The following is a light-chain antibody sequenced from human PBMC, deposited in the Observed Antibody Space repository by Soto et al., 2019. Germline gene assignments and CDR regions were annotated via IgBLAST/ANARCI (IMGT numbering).Light chain of an antibody. CDR3: QQYNNWPPWT. CDR1: QSVSSN. J-gene: IGKJ2*01. V-gene: IGKV3-15*01. CDR2: GAS. Sequence: EIVMTQSPATLSVSPGERATLSCRASQSVSSNLAWYQQKPGQAPRLLIYGASTRATGIPARFSGSGSGTEFTLTISSLQSEDFAVYYCQQYNNWPPWTFGQRTKLEI.